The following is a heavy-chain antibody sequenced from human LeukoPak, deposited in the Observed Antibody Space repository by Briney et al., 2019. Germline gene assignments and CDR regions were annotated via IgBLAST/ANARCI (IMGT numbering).Heavy chain of an antibody. CDR3: ARERTRARGYGYGY. V-gene: IGHV1-2*02. Sequence: GASVKVSCKASGYTFTGYYMHWVRQAPGQGLEWMGWINPNSGGTNYAQKLQGRVTMTTDTSTSTAYMELRSLRSDDTAVYYCARERTRARGYGYGYWGQGTLVTVSS. J-gene: IGHJ4*02. CDR2: INPNSGGT. CDR1: GYTFTGYY. D-gene: IGHD5-18*01.